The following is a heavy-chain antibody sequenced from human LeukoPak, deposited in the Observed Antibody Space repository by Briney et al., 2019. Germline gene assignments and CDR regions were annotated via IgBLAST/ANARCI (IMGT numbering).Heavy chain of an antibody. CDR2: IYYSGRT. J-gene: IGHJ4*02. V-gene: IGHV4-39*01. Sequence: KPSETLSRNCNVSGGSISSSNYYWGWIRQPPGKGLEWIGSIYYSGRTYYKPSLKSRVTISVDTSKNQFSLKLSSVTAADTAVYYCARCLDRSGCQIFDYWGQGTLVTVSS. D-gene: IGHD6-19*01. CDR3: ARCLDRSGCQIFDY. CDR1: GGSISSSNYY.